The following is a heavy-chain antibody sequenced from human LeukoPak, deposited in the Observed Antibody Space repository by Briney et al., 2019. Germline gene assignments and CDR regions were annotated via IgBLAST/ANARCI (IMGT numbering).Heavy chain of an antibody. CDR1: GFTFTCCW. CDR3: ARVSGITRYFDF. J-gene: IGHJ4*02. Sequence: PGGSLRLSCAASGFTFTCCWMSWVRQTPGKGLEWVASIKQDGREKFYADSVKGRFTISRDNAQNSLYLQVNSLRAEDTAVYYCARVSGITRYFDFWGQGSLVTVSS. V-gene: IGHV3-7*01. CDR2: IKQDGREK. D-gene: IGHD1-14*01.